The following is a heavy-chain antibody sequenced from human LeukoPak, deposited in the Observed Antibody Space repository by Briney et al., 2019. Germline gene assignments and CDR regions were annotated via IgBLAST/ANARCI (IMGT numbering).Heavy chain of an antibody. CDR1: GFTFSSYA. D-gene: IGHD6-19*01. J-gene: IGHJ4*02. Sequence: GGSLRLSCAASGFTFSSYAMHWVRQAPGKGLEWVAVISYDGSNKYYADSVKGRFTISRDNSKNTLYLQMNSLRAEDTAVYYCARDGKGSSGWYEDYWGQGTLVTVSS. CDR2: ISYDGSNK. CDR3: ARDGKGSSGWYEDY. V-gene: IGHV3-30*04.